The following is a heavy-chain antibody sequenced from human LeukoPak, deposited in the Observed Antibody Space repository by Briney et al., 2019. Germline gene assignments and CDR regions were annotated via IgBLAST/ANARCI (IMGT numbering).Heavy chain of an antibody. D-gene: IGHD6-6*01. CDR3: AKAIHSSSSGVVDY. CDR1: GFTFSNYA. CDR2: IRYDGSNK. J-gene: IGHJ4*02. V-gene: IGHV3-30*02. Sequence: PGGSLRLSCAASGFTFSNYAMHWVRQAPGKGLEWVTFIRYDGSNKYYAESVKGRFAISRDNSKNTLYLQMSSLRAEETAVYYCAKAIHSSSSGVVDYWGQGTLVTVSS.